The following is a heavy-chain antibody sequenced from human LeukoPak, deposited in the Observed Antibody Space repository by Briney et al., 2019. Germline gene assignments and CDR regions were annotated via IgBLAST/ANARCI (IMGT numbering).Heavy chain of an antibody. D-gene: IGHD2-8*01. CDR1: GFTFRSNS. V-gene: IGHV3-21*01. CDR3: AREAVLMVYATSDAFDI. Sequence: GGPLRLSCAAPGFTFRSNSMNWVRQAPGKGLEWVSPIISSSYIYYADSVKGRFTISRDNAKNSLYLQMNSLRAEDTAVYYCAREAVLMVYATSDAFDIWGQGTMVTVSS. CDR2: IISSSYI. J-gene: IGHJ3*02.